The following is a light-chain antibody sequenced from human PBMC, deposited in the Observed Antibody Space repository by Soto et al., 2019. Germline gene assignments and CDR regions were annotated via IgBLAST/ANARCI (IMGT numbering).Light chain of an antibody. CDR1: QTVSNNY. CDR3: QQYAVPPTT. V-gene: IGKV3-20*01. J-gene: IGKJ5*01. Sequence: EFVSTPSPCTLSLSPQDRASLSCRASQTVSNNYLAWCQQKPGQAPRVIMYGASRRATGIPDRFSGGGSGTDFTLTISRLEPGDFAVYFCQQYAVPPTTFGQGRRLEI. CDR2: GAS.